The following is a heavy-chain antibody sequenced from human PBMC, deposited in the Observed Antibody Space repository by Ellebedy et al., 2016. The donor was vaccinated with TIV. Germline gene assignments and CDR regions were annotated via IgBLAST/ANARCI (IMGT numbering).Heavy chain of an antibody. V-gene: IGHV3-33*01. D-gene: IGHD1-7*01. Sequence: GGSLRLXCAASGFTFRSFGMHWVRQAPGKGLEWVAVIWYDGSKKYYADSVKGRFTISRDNSKNTLYLQMNSLRAEDTAVYYCAGPITGTSGGAFDYWGRGTLVTVSS. CDR1: GFTFRSFG. CDR3: AGPITGTSGGAFDY. J-gene: IGHJ4*02. CDR2: IWYDGSKK.